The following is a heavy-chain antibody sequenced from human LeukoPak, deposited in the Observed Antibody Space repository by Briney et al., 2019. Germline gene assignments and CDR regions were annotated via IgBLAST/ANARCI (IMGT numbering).Heavy chain of an antibody. CDR1: GFTLSSYW. Sequence: GGSLRLSCAASGFTLSSYWMSWVRQAPGKGLEWVANIKQDGSEKYYVDSVKGWFTISRDNSKNTLYLQMNSLRAEDTAVYYCAKAPVYYYDSSGRSRGDAFDIWGQGTMVTVSS. CDR2: IKQDGSEK. V-gene: IGHV3-7*03. D-gene: IGHD3-22*01. J-gene: IGHJ3*02. CDR3: AKAPVYYYDSSGRSRGDAFDI.